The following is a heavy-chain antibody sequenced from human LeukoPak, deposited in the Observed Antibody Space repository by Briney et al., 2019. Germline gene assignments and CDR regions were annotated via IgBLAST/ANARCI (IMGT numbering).Heavy chain of an antibody. CDR2: IIPIFGTA. J-gene: IGHJ4*02. Sequence: ASVKVSCKASGGTFSSYAISWVRQAPGQGLEWMGGIIPIFGTANYAQKFQGRVTITADESTSTAYMELSSLRAEDTAVYYCARGPLIAAAGTRWGQGTLVTVSS. CDR1: GGTFSSYA. V-gene: IGHV1-69*13. D-gene: IGHD6-13*01. CDR3: ARGPLIAAAGTR.